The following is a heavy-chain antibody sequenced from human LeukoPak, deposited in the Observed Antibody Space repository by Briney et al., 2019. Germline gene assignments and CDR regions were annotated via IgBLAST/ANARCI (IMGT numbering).Heavy chain of an antibody. CDR1: GYTCTSYV. Sequence: GASVKVSCKASGYTCTSYVISWVGQAPGQGLEWLGWISAYNGNTNYAQKLQGRVTMATDTSTSTAYMELRSLRSDDTAVYYCARVEVGAYDAFDIWGQGTMVTVSS. J-gene: IGHJ3*02. CDR3: ARVEVGAYDAFDI. CDR2: ISAYNGNT. V-gene: IGHV1-18*01. D-gene: IGHD1-26*01.